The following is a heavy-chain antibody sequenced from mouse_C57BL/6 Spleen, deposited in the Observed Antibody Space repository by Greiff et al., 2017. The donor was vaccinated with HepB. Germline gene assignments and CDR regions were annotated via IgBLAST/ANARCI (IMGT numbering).Heavy chain of an antibody. D-gene: IGHD2-4*01. Sequence: EVKLMESGPGLAKPSQTLSLTCSVTGYSITSDYWNWIRKFPGNKLEYMGYISYSGSTYYNPSLKSRISITRDTSKNQYYLQLNSVTTEDTATYYCATLRSHDYDGAWFAYWGQGTLVTVSA. V-gene: IGHV3-8*01. J-gene: IGHJ3*01. CDR2: ISYSGST. CDR1: GYSITSDY. CDR3: ATLRSHDYDGAWFAY.